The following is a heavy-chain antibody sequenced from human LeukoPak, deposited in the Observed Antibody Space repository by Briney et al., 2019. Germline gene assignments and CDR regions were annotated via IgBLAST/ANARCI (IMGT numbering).Heavy chain of an antibody. D-gene: IGHD3-16*01. CDR3: ARTFYEQMPHFDY. J-gene: IGHJ4*02. CDR2: INPSGGST. Sequence: ASVKVSCKASGYTFTSYYMHWARQAPGQGLEWMGIINPSGGSTTYAQKFQGRVIMTSDMSTSTVYMDLSSLRSEDTAVYYCARTFYEQMPHFDYWGQGTLVTVSS. V-gene: IGHV1-46*01. CDR1: GYTFTSYY.